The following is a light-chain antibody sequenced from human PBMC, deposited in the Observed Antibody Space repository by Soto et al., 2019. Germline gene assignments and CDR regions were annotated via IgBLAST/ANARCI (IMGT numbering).Light chain of an antibody. Sequence: QSELTQPPSASGTPGQRVTISCSGSSSNIGSNSVNWYQQLPGTAPKLLMYSSNQRPSGVPDRFSGSKSGTSASLAISGLQSEDEADYYCAAWDDSLNGVVFGGGTKLTVL. CDR1: SSNIGSNS. CDR3: AAWDDSLNGVV. V-gene: IGLV1-44*01. CDR2: SSN. J-gene: IGLJ2*01.